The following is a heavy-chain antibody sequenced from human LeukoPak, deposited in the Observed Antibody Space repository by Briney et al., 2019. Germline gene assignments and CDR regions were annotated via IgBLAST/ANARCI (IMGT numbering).Heavy chain of an antibody. Sequence: SETLSLTCSVSGVPQCRLLYLCPWIRQPPGKGLEWIGSVSYSGTNYNNPSLKSRVTISVDTSKNQFSVKLTSVTPADTAMYYDASLVARRSWGQGILVTVSS. J-gene: IGHJ5*02. CDR3: ASLVARRS. D-gene: IGHD2-8*02. V-gene: IGHV4-39*01. CDR1: GVPQCRLLYL. CDR2: VSYSGTN.